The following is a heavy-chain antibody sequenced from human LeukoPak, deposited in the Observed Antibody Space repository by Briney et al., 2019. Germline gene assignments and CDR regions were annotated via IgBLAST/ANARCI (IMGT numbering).Heavy chain of an antibody. V-gene: IGHV3-74*01. CDR3: ARDSLGMSTLDS. CDR1: GFTFSSHW. D-gene: IGHD5/OR15-5a*01. J-gene: IGHJ4*02. CDR2: INSDGSSI. Sequence: GGSLRLSCAASGFTFSSHWMHWVRQAPGKGLVWVSRINSDGSSISYADSVKGRFTISRDSSKNTLYLQMNSLRAEDTAVYYCARDSLGMSTLDSWGQGTLVTVSS.